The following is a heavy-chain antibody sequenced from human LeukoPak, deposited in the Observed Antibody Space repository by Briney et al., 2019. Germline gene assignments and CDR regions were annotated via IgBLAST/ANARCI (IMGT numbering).Heavy chain of an antibody. J-gene: IGHJ4*02. CDR3: ARSYSSSSHFDY. D-gene: IGHD6-6*01. Sequence: PSETLSLTCTVSGGSISSSSYYWGWIRQPPGKGLEWIGSIYYSGSTYYNPSLKSRVTISVDTSKNQFSLKLSSVIAADTAVYYCARSYSSSSHFDYWGQGALVTVSS. CDR2: IYYSGST. V-gene: IGHV4-39*07. CDR1: GGSISSSSYY.